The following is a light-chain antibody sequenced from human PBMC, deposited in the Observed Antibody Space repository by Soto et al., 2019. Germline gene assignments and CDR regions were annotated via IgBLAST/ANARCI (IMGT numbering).Light chain of an antibody. CDR1: QFISNS. CDR3: QQYGSSGT. V-gene: IGKV3-20*01. J-gene: IGKJ1*01. CDR2: GVS. Sequence: EIVMTQSPATLSVSPGERVTLSCRASQFISNSLAWCQQRPGQAPRLLIYGVSTRATGIPDRFSGSGSGTDFTLTISRLEPEDFAVYYCQQYGSSGTFGQGTKVDIK.